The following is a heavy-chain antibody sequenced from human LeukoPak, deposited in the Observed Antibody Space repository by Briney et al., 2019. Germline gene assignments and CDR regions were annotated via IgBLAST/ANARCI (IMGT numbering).Heavy chain of an antibody. Sequence: SETLSLTCAVYGGSFSGYYWSWIRQPPGQGLEWIGEINHSGSTNYNPSLKSRVTISVDTSKNQFSLKLSSVTAADTAVYYCARGVVGATKNFDYWGQGTLVTVSS. CDR2: INHSGST. D-gene: IGHD1-26*01. CDR3: ARGVVGATKNFDY. J-gene: IGHJ4*02. V-gene: IGHV4-34*01. CDR1: GGSFSGYY.